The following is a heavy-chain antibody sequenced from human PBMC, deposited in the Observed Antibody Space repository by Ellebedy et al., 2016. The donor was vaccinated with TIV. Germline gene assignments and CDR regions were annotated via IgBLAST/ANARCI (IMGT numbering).Heavy chain of an antibody. J-gene: IGHJ4*02. V-gene: IGHV4-34*01. CDR3: ARGGSRITMVRGEIDY. CDR2: INNSGST. D-gene: IGHD3-10*01. CDR1: GGSFSGYY. Sequence: GSLRLXCAVYGGSFSGYYWSWICQPPGMGLEWIGEINNSGSTNYNPSLQSRVTISVDTSKNQFSLKLSSVTAADTAVYCCARGGSRITMVRGEIDYWGQGTLVTVSS.